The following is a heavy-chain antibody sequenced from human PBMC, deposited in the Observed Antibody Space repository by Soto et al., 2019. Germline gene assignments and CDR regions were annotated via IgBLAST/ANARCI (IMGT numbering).Heavy chain of an antibody. J-gene: IGHJ5*02. CDR2: IIPIFGTA. Sequence: QVQLVQSGAEVKKPGSSVKVSCKASGGTFSSYAITWVRQAPGQGLEWMGGIIPIFGTANYAQKLQARVTITADESTRTAYMELSSLRSDDTAVYYCARDGGHSSGYYPYWFDPWGQGTLVTVSS. CDR1: GGTFSSYA. D-gene: IGHD3-22*01. V-gene: IGHV1-69*12. CDR3: ARDGGHSSGYYPYWFDP.